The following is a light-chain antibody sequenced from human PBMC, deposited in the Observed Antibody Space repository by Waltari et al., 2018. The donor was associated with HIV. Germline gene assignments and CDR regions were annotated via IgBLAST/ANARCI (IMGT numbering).Light chain of an antibody. CDR1: QKLLYNSNNKTY. V-gene: IGKV4-1*01. Sequence: DIVMTQSPGSLPVSLGERATFNSKFTQKLLYNSNNKTYLDWYQKKPGQPPKLLISWASTRESGVPDRCSGSWSGTYFTLTISSLQAEDVAVYYCQQYHTTPFTFGPGTIVHI. CDR2: WAS. J-gene: IGKJ3*01. CDR3: QQYHTTPFT.